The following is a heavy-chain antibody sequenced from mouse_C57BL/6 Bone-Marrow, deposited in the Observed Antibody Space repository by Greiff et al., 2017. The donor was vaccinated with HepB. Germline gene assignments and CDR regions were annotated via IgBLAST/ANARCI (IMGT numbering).Heavy chain of an antibody. CDR1: GFTFSSYA. J-gene: IGHJ3*01. Sequence: EVQGVESGGGLVKPGGSLKLSCAASGFTFSSYAMSWVRQTPEKRLEWVATISDGGSYTYYPDNVKGRFTISRDNAKNNLYMQMSRLKSEDTAMDYCARARDLAWFADWGQGTLVTVSA. D-gene: IGHD3-1*01. CDR2: ISDGGSYT. V-gene: IGHV5-4*01. CDR3: ARARDLAWFAD.